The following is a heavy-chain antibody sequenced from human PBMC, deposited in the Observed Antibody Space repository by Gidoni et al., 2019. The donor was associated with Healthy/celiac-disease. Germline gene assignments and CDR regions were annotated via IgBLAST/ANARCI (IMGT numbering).Heavy chain of an antibody. CDR2: ISWNSGSI. CDR1: GFTFDDYA. CDR3: AKDIGVLWFGELWKGAFDI. D-gene: IGHD3-10*01. J-gene: IGHJ3*02. Sequence: EVQLVESGGGLVQPGRSLRLSCAASGFTFDDYAMHWVRPAPGKGLEWVSGISWNSGSIGYADSVKGRFTISRDNAKNSLYLQMNSLRAEDTALYYCAKDIGVLWFGELWKGAFDIWGQGTMVTVSS. V-gene: IGHV3-9*01.